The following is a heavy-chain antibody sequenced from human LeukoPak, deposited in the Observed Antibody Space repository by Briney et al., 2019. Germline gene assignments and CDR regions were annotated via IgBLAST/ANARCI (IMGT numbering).Heavy chain of an antibody. D-gene: IGHD3-22*01. CDR2: ISSSSSYI. CDR1: GFTFSSYS. CDR3: ASVYYDSSGYLFDY. Sequence: GGSLRLSCAASGFTFSSYSMNWVRQAPGKGLEWVSSISSSSSYIYYADSVKGRFTISRDNAMNSLYLQMNSLRAEDTAVYYCASVYYDSSGYLFDYWGQGTLVTVSS. V-gene: IGHV3-21*01. J-gene: IGHJ4*02.